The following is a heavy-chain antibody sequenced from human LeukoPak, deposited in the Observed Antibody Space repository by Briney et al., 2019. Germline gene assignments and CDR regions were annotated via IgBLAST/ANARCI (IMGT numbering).Heavy chain of an antibody. CDR1: GYTFTSYD. J-gene: IGHJ5*02. CDR3: ARSDNSYRWFDP. V-gene: IGHV1-69*13. D-gene: IGHD4-23*01. Sequence: SVKVSCKASGYTFTSYDINWVRQAPGQGLEWMGGIIPIFGTANYAQKFQGRVTTTADESTSTAYMELSSLRSEDTAVYYCARSDNSYRWFDPWGQGTLVTVSS. CDR2: IIPIFGTA.